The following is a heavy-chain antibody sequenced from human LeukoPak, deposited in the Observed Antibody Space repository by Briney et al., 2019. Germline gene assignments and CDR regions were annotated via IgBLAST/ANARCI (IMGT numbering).Heavy chain of an antibody. J-gene: IGHJ4*02. D-gene: IGHD3-22*01. CDR2: ISGSGGST. CDR1: GFTFSSYG. Sequence: PGGSLGLSCAASGFTFSSYGMSWVRQAPGKGLEWVSAISGSGGSTYYADSVKGRFTISRDNSKNTLYLQMNSLRAEDTAVYYCAKGPAVYYYDSSGYQRGDYWGQGTLVTVSS. CDR3: AKGPAVYYYDSSGYQRGDY. V-gene: IGHV3-23*01.